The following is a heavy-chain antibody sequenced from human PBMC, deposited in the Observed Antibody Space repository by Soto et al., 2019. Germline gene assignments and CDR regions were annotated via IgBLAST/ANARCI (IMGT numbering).Heavy chain of an antibody. CDR1: GFTFSSYA. CDR2: IDVSGGST. Sequence: SCKASGFTFSSYAMTWVRRAPGKGLEWVSSIDVSGGSTNYADSVQGRFTVSRDNSKNTLFLQMHSLRAEDTAVYYCTKVLLNYDSSGYDGAGAFDIWGRGTMVTVSS. J-gene: IGHJ3*02. CDR3: TKVLLNYDSSGYDGAGAFDI. D-gene: IGHD3-22*01. V-gene: IGHV3-23*01.